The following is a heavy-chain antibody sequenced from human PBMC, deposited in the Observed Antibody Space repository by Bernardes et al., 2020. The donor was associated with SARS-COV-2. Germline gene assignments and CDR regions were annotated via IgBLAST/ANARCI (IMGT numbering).Heavy chain of an antibody. J-gene: IGHJ5*02. CDR3: ARALRGWAVVPAAMGVWFDP. V-gene: IGHV4-4*02. CDR1: GGSISSSNW. D-gene: IGHD2-2*01. Sequence: SETLSLTRAVSGGSISSSNWWSWVRQPPGKGLEWIGEIYHSGSTNYNPSLKSRVTISVDKSKNQFSLKLSSVTAADTAVYYCARALRGWAVVPAAMGVWFDPWGQGTLVTVSS. CDR2: IYHSGST.